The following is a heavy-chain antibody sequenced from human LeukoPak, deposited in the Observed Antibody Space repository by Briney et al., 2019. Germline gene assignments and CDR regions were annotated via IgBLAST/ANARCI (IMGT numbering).Heavy chain of an antibody. CDR3: ARDLSGMATIRYFDY. V-gene: IGHV1-69*04. D-gene: IGHD5-24*01. Sequence: SVKVSCKASGGTFSSYAISWVRQAPGQGLEWMGRIIPILGIANYAQKFQGRVTIPADKSTSTAYMELSSLRSEDTAVYYCARDLSGMATIRYFDYWGQGTLVTVSS. J-gene: IGHJ4*03. CDR2: IIPILGIA. CDR1: GGTFSSYA.